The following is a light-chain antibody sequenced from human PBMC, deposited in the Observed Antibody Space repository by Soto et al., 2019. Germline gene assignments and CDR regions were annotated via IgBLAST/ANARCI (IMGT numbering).Light chain of an antibody. CDR3: QQYGTSPET. CDR2: GAD. V-gene: IGKV3-20*01. J-gene: IGKJ1*01. Sequence: EKVLSPSPYTRPLSTGERATLSCSASQTVSSNFLAWSPQRPGQAPRLRIYGADGRATGIRDRFSGSGSGTDFTLSISRLQPEDLAVYYCQQYGTSPETFGQGTKVDIK. CDR1: QTVSSNF.